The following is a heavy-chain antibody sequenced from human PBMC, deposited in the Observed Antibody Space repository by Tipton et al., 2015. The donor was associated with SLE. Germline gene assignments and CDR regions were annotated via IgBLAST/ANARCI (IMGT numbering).Heavy chain of an antibody. D-gene: IGHD2-15*01. J-gene: IGHJ4*02. V-gene: IGHV3-43*02. CDR3: ARDGCSGGSCYEGYFDY. CDR1: GFSFDDYA. CDR2: ISGDGGST. Sequence: SLRLSCAASGFSFDDYAMHWVRQAPGKSLEWVSLISGDGGSTYYADSVKGRFTISRDNSKSSLSLQMNSLRTEDTTFYYCARDGCSGGSCYEGYFDYWGQGTLVTVSS.